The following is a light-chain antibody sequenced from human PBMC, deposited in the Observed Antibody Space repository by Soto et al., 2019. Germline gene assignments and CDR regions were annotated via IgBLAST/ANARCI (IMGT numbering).Light chain of an antibody. J-gene: IGKJ3*01. Sequence: EIVLTQSPATLSLSPGERATLSCRASQSVSSYLAWYQQKPGQAPRLLIYDASNRATGIPARFSGSGSGTDFTLTISGLELEDFAVYYCQQRSNWPPGPFGPGTKVDIK. CDR2: DAS. V-gene: IGKV3-11*01. CDR3: QQRSNWPPGP. CDR1: QSVSSY.